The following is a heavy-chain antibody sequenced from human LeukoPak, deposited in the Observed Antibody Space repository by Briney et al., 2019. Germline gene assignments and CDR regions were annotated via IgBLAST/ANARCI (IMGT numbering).Heavy chain of an antibody. CDR1: GYTFTGYY. V-gene: IGHV1-2*02. D-gene: IGHD5-18*01. CDR2: INPNSGGT. Sequence: ASVRVSCKASGYTFTGYYMHWVRQAPGQGLEWMGWINPNSGGTNYAQKFQGRVTMTRDTSISTAYMELSRLRSDDTAVYYCARAVRYSYGLDYWGQGTLVTVSS. J-gene: IGHJ4*02. CDR3: ARAVRYSYGLDY.